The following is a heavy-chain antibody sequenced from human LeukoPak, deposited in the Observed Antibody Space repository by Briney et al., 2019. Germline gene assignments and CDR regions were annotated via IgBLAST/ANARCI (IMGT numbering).Heavy chain of an antibody. V-gene: IGHV1-18*01. Sequence: ASVKVSCKASGYTFTSYGISWVRQAPGQGLKWMGWISAYNGNTNYAQKLQGRVTMTTDTPTSTAYMELRSLRSDDTAVYYCARVMSVRRYCSSTSCYGGFDYWGQGTLVTVSS. D-gene: IGHD2-2*01. CDR2: ISAYNGNT. CDR3: ARVMSVRRYCSSTSCYGGFDY. CDR1: GYTFTSYG. J-gene: IGHJ4*02.